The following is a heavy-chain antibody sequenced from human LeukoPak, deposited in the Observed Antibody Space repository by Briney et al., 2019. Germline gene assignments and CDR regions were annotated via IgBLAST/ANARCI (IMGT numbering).Heavy chain of an antibody. CDR3: ARAGAAEGSFDY. V-gene: IGHV1-3*03. CDR1: GHTFTSYA. CDR2: INAGNGNT. J-gene: IGHJ4*02. Sequence: ASVQVSCKASGHTFTSYAMHWVRQAPGQRLEWMGWINAGNGNTKYSQEFQGRVTITRDTSASTAYMELSSLRSEDMAVYYCARAGAAEGSFDYWGQGTLVTVSS. D-gene: IGHD6-25*01.